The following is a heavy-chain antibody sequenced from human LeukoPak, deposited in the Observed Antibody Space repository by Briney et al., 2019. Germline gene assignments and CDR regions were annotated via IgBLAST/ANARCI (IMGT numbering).Heavy chain of an antibody. CDR1: GFSFSGHW. CDR2: ISPTGSTT. V-gene: IGHV3-74*01. J-gene: IGHJ4*02. CDR3: ARGPSSNWSGLDF. Sequence: GGSLRLSCAASGFSFSGHWMHWARQLPGKGLVWVSRISPTGSTTSYADSVKGRFTVSRDNAKNTLYLQVNNLRAEDTAVNYCARGPSSNWSGLDFWGQGTLLTVSS. D-gene: IGHD6-13*01.